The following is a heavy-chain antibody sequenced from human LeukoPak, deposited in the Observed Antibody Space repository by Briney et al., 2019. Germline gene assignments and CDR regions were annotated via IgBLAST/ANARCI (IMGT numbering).Heavy chain of an antibody. CDR3: ATDRDIVAVPAALGF. D-gene: IGHD2-2*01. J-gene: IGHJ4*02. CDR2: FDPEDGET. CDR1: GYTLTELS. V-gene: IGHV1-24*01. Sequence: ASVKVSCKVSGYTLTELSVHWVRPAPGKGLEWMGGFDPEDGETIYAQKFQGRVTMTEDTSTDTAYMELSSLRSEDTAVYYCATDRDIVAVPAALGFWGQGTLVTVSS.